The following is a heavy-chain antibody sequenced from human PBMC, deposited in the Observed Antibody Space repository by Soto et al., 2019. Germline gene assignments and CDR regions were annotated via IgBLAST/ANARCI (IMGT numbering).Heavy chain of an antibody. J-gene: IGHJ4*02. CDR2: IYYSGST. CDR3: ARDGGSGSYFDY. V-gene: IGHV4-61*01. D-gene: IGHD1-26*01. Sequence: QVQLQESGPGLVKPSETLSLTCTVSGGSVSSGSYYWSWIRQPPGKGLEWIGYIYYSGSTNYNPSLKSRVTISVDTSKNQFSLKLSSVTAADTAVYYCARDGGSGSYFDYWGQGTLVTVSS. CDR1: GGSVSSGSYY.